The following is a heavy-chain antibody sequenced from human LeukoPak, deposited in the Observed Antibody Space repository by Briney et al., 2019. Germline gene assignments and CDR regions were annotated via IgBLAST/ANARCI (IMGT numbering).Heavy chain of an antibody. J-gene: IGHJ4*02. CDR1: GFTFDDYA. CDR2: ISWNSGSI. V-gene: IGHV3-9*01. D-gene: IGHD2-2*01. Sequence: GGSLRLSCAASGFTFDDYAMHWVRQAPGKGLEGVSGISWNSGSIGYADSVKGRFTISRDNAKNSLYLQMNSLRAEDTALYYCAKAYQLLSPPDYWGQGTLVTVSS. CDR3: AKAYQLLSPPDY.